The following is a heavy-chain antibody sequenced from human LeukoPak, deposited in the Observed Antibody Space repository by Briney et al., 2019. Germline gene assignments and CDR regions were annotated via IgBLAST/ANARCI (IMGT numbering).Heavy chain of an antibody. J-gene: IGHJ3*02. V-gene: IGHV1-69*04. D-gene: IGHD1-26*01. CDR3: AREVYSGSYSFDFDI. CDR1: GGTFSSYA. CDR2: IIPILGIA. Sequence: GVSVKVSCKASGGTFSSYAISWVRQAPGQGLEWMGRIIPILGIANYAQKFQGRVTITADESTSTAYMELSSLRSEDTAVYYCAREVYSGSYSFDFDIWGQGTMVT.